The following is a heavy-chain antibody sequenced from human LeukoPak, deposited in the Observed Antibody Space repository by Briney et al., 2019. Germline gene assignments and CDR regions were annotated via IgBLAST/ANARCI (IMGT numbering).Heavy chain of an antibody. D-gene: IGHD3-16*01. CDR3: ERPKGGGRPPAFAL. CDR2: IYHSGST. Sequence: SETLSLTCIVSGSSISSGYSWGWIRQPPGKGLEWIGSIYHSGSTYYNPSLKSRVTISVDTSKNQFSLKLSSVTAADPAVSYCERPKGGGRPPAFALWGGGTLVTVSS. CDR1: GSSISSGYS. J-gene: IGHJ2*01. V-gene: IGHV4-38-2*02.